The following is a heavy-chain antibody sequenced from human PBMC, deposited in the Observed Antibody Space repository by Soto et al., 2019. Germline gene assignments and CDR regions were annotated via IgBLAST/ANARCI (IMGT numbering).Heavy chain of an antibody. D-gene: IGHD2-15*01. J-gene: IGHJ4*02. V-gene: IGHV3-43*01. CDR2: ISGDGGST. CDR3: AQEIGPSFGGHYAY. Sequence: RQAPGKGLEWVSLISGDGGSTYYAASVKGRCTISRDNSKNSLYLQMNRLRTEDTALQYFAQEIGPSFGGHYAYWSQAPLVTVSS.